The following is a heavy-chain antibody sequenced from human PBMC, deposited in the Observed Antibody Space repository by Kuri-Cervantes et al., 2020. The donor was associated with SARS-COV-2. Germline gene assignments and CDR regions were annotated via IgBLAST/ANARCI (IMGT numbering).Heavy chain of an antibody. V-gene: IGHV3-30-3*01. CDR2: ISYDGSNK. Sequence: GESLKISCAASGFTFSSYAMHWVRQAPGKGLEWVAVISYDGSNKYYADSVKGRFTISRDNSKNTLYLQMNSLRAEDTAVYYCAREDIVVAPAAIAHTYNWFDPWGQGTLVTVSS. CDR3: AREDIVVAPAAIAHTYNWFDP. J-gene: IGHJ5*02. D-gene: IGHD2-2*01. CDR1: GFTFSSYA.